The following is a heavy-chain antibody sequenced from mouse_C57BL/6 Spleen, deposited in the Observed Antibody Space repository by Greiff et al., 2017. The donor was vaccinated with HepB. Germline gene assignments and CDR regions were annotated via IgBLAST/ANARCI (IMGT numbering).Heavy chain of an antibody. CDR1: GYAFSSSW. CDR3: ARPYYDYYYFDY. V-gene: IGHV1-82*01. D-gene: IGHD2-4*01. CDR2: IYPGDGDT. Sequence: VQGVESGPELVKPGASVKISCKASGYAFSSSWMNWVKQRPGKGLEWIGRIYPGDGDTNYNGKFKGKATLTADKSSSTAYMQLSSLTSEDSAVYFCARPYYDYYYFDYWGQGTTLTVSS. J-gene: IGHJ2*01.